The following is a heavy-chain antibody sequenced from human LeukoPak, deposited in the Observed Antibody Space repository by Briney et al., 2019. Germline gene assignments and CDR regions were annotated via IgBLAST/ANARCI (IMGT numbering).Heavy chain of an antibody. Sequence: GGSLKLSCAASGFTFSTYSMNWVRQAPGKGLEWVSSISSSSSYIYYADSVKGRFTISRDNAKNSVYLQMNSLRPEDTAVYYCARDMRVWGSYRYTRAFDIWGQGTLVTVSS. CDR2: ISSSSSYI. D-gene: IGHD3-16*02. CDR3: ARDMRVWGSYRYTRAFDI. CDR1: GFTFSTYS. V-gene: IGHV3-21*04. J-gene: IGHJ3*02.